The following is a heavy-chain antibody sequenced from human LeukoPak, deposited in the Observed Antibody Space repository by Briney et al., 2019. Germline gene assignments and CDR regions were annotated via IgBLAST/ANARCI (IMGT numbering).Heavy chain of an antibody. Sequence: PSETLSLTCTVSGGSVSSGSYYWSWIRQPPGKGLEWIGYIYYSGSTNYNPSLKSRVTISVDTSKDQLSLKLSSVTAADTAVYYCAREPLRAESRWFDPWGQGTLVTVSS. CDR2: IYYSGST. D-gene: IGHD1-26*01. J-gene: IGHJ5*02. CDR1: GGSVSSGSYY. V-gene: IGHV4-61*01. CDR3: AREPLRAESRWFDP.